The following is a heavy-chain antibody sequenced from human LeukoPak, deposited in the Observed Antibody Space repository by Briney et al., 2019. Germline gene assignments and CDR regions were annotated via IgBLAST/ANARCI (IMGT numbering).Heavy chain of an antibody. CDR2: ISGSGGST. J-gene: IGHJ4*02. D-gene: IGHD4-4*01. Sequence: GGSLRLSCAASGFTFSSYAMSWVRQAPGKGLEWVSAISGSGGSTYYADSGKGRFTIARDNSKNTLYLQMNSLRAEDPAVYSCAKLRDSIHYWGQGTLVTVSS. CDR1: GFTFSSYA. V-gene: IGHV3-23*01. CDR3: AKLRDSIHY.